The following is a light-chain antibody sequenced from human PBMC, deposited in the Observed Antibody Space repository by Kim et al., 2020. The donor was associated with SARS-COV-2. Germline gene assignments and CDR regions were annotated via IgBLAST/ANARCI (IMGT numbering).Light chain of an antibody. Sequence: ASVGDRGTITCRASEGISSWLGWYQQTPAKAPKLLIYAASSLQSGVPSRFSGGGSGRDFTLTISSLEPEDFATYYCQQANIFPLTFGGGTKVDIK. CDR3: QQANIFPLT. CDR1: EGISSW. J-gene: IGKJ4*01. V-gene: IGKV1-12*01. CDR2: AAS.